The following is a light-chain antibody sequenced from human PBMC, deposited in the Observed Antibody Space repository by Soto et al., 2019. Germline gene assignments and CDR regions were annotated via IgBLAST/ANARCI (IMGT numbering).Light chain of an antibody. CDR1: SSNIGSTHD. J-gene: IGLJ1*01. CDR3: QSYDDSLRVHYV. CDR2: GNT. V-gene: IGLV1-40*01. Sequence: QSVLTQPRSVSGAPGQRVTISCTGRSSNIGSTHDVQWYQQLPGTAPKLLIQGNTDRSSGVSDRFSGSKSGTSASLAITGLQADGEADYYCQSYDDSLRVHYVFGTGTKVTVL.